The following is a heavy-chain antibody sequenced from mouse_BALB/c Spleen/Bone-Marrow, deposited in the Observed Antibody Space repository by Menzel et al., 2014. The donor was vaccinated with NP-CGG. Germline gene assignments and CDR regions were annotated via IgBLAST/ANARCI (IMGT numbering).Heavy chain of an antibody. CDR1: GYSFTGYF. D-gene: IGHD2-14*01. CDR3: ARGDYRFDEGYFDC. CDR2: INPYNGDT. V-gene: IGHV1-20*02. J-gene: IGHJ2*02. Sequence: EVQLQQSGPELVKPGASVKISCKASGYSFTGYFMNWVMQSHGKSLEWIGRINPYNGDTFYNQKFKGKAILTVDKSSSTAHVELRSLASEDSAVYYCARGDYRFDEGYFDCWGQGTSLTVSS.